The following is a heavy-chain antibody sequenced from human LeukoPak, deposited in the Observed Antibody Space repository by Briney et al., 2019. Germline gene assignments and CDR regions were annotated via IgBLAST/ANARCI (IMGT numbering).Heavy chain of an antibody. V-gene: IGHV3-21*01. CDR2: ISDSRDYK. D-gene: IGHD4-11*01. CDR3: ARGGKLDYPFDY. J-gene: IGHJ4*02. Sequence: PGGSLRLSCAASGFTFSSHSMNWVRQAPGKGLEWVSSISDSRDYKYYADSVKGRFTISTDDAKKSVSPQMNSLRAEDTAVYYCARGGKLDYPFDYWGQGTLVTVSS. CDR1: GFTFSSHS.